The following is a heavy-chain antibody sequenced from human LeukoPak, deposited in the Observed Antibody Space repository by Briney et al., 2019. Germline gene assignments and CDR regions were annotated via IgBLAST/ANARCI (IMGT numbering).Heavy chain of an antibody. J-gene: IGHJ5*01. CDR3: AKVAVSGPTGWFDS. V-gene: IGHV3-30*02. D-gene: IGHD2-8*02. Sequence: GSLRLSCAASGFTFSSYGMHWVRQAPGKGLEWVAFIRYDGSNKYYADSVKGRFTISRDNSKNTLYLQMNSLRAEDTAVYYCAKVAVSGPTGWFDSWGQGTLVIVSS. CDR2: IRYDGSNK. CDR1: GFTFSSYG.